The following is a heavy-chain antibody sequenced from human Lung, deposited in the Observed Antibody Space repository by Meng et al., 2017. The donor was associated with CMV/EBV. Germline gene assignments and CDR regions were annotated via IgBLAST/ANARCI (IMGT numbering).Heavy chain of an antibody. Sequence: GSLRLSCTVSGGSISSYYWSWIRQPPGKGLEWIGYIYYSGSTNYNPSLKSRVTISVDTSKNQFSLKLSSVTAADTAVYYCARNSPAAPHYYYYCLDVLG. V-gene: IGHV4-59*01. D-gene: IGHD2-2*01. CDR1: GGSISSYY. CDR3: ARNSPAAPHYYYYCLDV. CDR2: IYYSGST. J-gene: IGHJ6*02.